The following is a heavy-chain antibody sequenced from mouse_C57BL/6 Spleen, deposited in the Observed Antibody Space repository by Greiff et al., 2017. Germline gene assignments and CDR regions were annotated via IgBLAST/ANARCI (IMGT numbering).Heavy chain of an antibody. CDR2: IYPGDGDT. D-gene: IGHD4-1*01. J-gene: IGHJ3*01. CDR1: GYAFSSYW. V-gene: IGHV1-80*01. CDR3: AREEANWDTWFAY. Sequence: QVQLQQSGAELVKPGASVKISCKASGYAFSSYWMNWVKQRPGKGLEWIGQIYPGDGDTNYNGKFKGKATLTADKSSSTAYMQLSSLTSEDSAVYFCAREEANWDTWFAYWGQGTLVTVSA.